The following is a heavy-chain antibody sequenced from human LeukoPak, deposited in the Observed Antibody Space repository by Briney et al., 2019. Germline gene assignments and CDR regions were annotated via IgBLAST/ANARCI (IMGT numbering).Heavy chain of an antibody. CDR2: IYYSGST. J-gene: IGHJ5*02. Sequence: PSETLSLTCTVSGGSISSGSYYWSWIRQPPGKGLEWIGYIYYSGSTNYNPSLKSRVTISVDTSKNQFSLKLSSVTAADTAVYYCARDRGSSGWRWFDPWGQGTLVTVSS. CDR1: GGSISSGSYY. V-gene: IGHV4-61*01. CDR3: ARDRGSSGWRWFDP. D-gene: IGHD6-19*01.